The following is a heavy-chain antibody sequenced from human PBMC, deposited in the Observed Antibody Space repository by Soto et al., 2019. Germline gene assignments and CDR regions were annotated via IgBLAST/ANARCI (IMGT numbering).Heavy chain of an antibody. CDR3: ARLVINTFDY. CDR2: IYHSGST. J-gene: IGHJ4*02. D-gene: IGHD3-9*01. CDR1: GGSISSGGYS. Sequence: SETLSLTCAVSGGSISSGGYSWSWVRQPPGKGLEWIGYIYHSGSTYYNPSLKSRVTISVDRSKNQFSLKLSSVTAADTAVYYCARLVINTFDYWGQGTLVTVSS. V-gene: IGHV4-30-2*01.